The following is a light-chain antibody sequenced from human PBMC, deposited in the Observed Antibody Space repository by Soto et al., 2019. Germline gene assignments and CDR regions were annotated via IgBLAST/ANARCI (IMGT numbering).Light chain of an antibody. CDR1: SSDVGGYNY. CDR3: GSYTSSSTLA. Sequence: QSVLTQPASVSGSPGQSITISCTGTSSDVGGYNYVSWYQQHPGKAPKLMIYEVSHRPSGVSNRFSGSKSGNTASLTISGLQAEDEADYYCGSYTSSSTLALGGGTKLTVL. CDR2: EVS. V-gene: IGLV2-14*03. J-gene: IGLJ2*01.